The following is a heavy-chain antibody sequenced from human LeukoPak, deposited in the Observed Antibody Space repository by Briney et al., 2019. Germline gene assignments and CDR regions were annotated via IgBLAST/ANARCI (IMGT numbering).Heavy chain of an antibody. Sequence: GGSLRLSCAASGFPFSSYAMSWVRQAPGKGLEGVAVISYDGSSKYYADSVKGRFTISRDNSKNTLYLQMNSLRAEDTAVYYCAKDRWELLRYFQHWGQGTLVTVSS. CDR2: ISYDGSSK. J-gene: IGHJ1*01. CDR3: AKDRWELLRYFQH. V-gene: IGHV3-30*18. CDR1: GFPFSSYA. D-gene: IGHD1-26*01.